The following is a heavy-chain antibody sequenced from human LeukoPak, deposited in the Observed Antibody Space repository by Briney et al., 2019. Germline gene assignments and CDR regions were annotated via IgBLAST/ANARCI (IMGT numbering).Heavy chain of an antibody. D-gene: IGHD3-10*01. Sequence: GASVKVSCKSSGYTFTRYGISWVRQPPGQGLEWMGWISAYNSNTNYAQKLQGRVTMTTDTSTSTAYMELRSLRSDDTAVYYCARSDRGYGSKEDYWGQGTLVTVSS. CDR1: GYTFTRYG. V-gene: IGHV1-18*01. CDR3: ARSDRGYGSKEDY. CDR2: ISAYNSNT. J-gene: IGHJ4*02.